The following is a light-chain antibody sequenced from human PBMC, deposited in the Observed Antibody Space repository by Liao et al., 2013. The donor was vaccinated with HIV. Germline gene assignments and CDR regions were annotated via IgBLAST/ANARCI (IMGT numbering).Light chain of an antibody. CDR1: NIGSKS. V-gene: IGLV3-21*01. CDR3: QAWDSSTHVV. Sequence: SYVLPQPPSVSVAPGKTARITCGGNNIGSKSVHWYQQKPGQSPVLVLYQDTKRPPGIPERFSGSNSGNTATLTISGTQAMDEADYYCQAWDSSTHVVFGGGTKLTVL. CDR2: QDT. J-gene: IGLJ3*02.